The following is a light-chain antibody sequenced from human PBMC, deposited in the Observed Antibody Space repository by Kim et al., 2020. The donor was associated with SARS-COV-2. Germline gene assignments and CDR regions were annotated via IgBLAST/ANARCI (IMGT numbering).Light chain of an antibody. CDR2: QDS. J-gene: IGLJ3*02. V-gene: IGLV3-1*01. CDR1: KLGDKY. Sequence: SWSPGQTGSITCSGDKLGDKYACWYQQKPGQSPVLVIYQDSKRPSGIPERFSGSNSGNTATLTISGTQAMDEADYYCQAWDSSTGVFGGGTQLTVL. CDR3: QAWDSSTGV.